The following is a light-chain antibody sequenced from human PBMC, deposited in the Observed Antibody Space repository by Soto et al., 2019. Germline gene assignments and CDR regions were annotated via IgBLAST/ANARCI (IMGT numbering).Light chain of an antibody. CDR2: GAS. J-gene: IGKJ2*01. V-gene: IGKV3-15*01. Sequence: EIVMTQSPATLSVSPGERATLSCRASQSVSSNLAWYQQKPGQAPRLLIYGASTRATGIPARFSGSGSGTVFTLTISSLQSEDFAVYYCQQYNNWPFGQGIKLEIK. CDR3: QQYNNWP. CDR1: QSVSSN.